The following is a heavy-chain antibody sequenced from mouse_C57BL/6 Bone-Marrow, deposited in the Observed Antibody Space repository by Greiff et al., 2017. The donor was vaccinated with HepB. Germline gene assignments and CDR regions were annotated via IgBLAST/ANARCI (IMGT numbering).Heavy chain of an antibody. CDR2: IDPENGDT. Sequence: VQLQQSGAELVRPGASVKLSCTASGFNIKDDYMHWVKQRPEQGLEWIGWIDPENGDTEYASKFQGKATITADTSSNTAYLQLSSLTSEDTAVYYCTKSNRGFAYWGQGTRVTVSA. D-gene: IGHD2-5*01. CDR1: GFNIKDDY. CDR3: TKSNRGFAY. J-gene: IGHJ3*01. V-gene: IGHV14-4*01.